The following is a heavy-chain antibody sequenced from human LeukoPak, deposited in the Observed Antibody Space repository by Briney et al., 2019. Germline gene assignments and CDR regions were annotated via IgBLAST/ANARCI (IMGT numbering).Heavy chain of an antibody. D-gene: IGHD5-24*01. CDR2: IYYSGST. V-gene: IGHV4-59*01. CDR3: AREGRDGYKFDY. Sequence: SETLSLTCTVSGGSISSYYWSWIRQSPGKGLEWIGYIYYSGSTNYSPSLKSWVTISVDSSKNQFSLKLSSVTAADTAVYYCAREGRDGYKFDYWGQGTLVTVSS. J-gene: IGHJ4*02. CDR1: GGSISSYY.